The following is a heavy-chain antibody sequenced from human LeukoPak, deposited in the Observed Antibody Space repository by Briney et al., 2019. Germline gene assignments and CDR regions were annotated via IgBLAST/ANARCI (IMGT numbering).Heavy chain of an antibody. CDR2: IIPIFGTA. CDR1: GGTFSSYA. D-gene: IGHD2-2*01. CDR3: ARSPKFIVVVPAAIHNYFDY. Sequence: ASVKVSCKASGGTFSSYAISWVRQAPGQGLEWMGGIIPIFGTANYAQKFQGRVTITADESTSTAYTELSSLRSEDTAVYYCARSPKFIVVVPAAIHNYFDYWGQGTLVTVSS. J-gene: IGHJ4*02. V-gene: IGHV1-69*13.